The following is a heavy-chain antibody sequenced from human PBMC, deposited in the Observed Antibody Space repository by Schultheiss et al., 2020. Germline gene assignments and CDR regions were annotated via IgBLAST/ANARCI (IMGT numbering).Heavy chain of an antibody. D-gene: IGHD4-17*01. CDR3: TTLTTVTTSYYYYGMDV. Sequence: GGSLRLSCAASGFTFSGSAMHWVRQASGKGLEWVGRIRSKANSYATAYAASVKGRFTISRDDSKNTAYLQMNSLKTEDTAVYYCTTLTTVTTSYYYYGMDVWGQGTTVTVSS. V-gene: IGHV3-73*01. J-gene: IGHJ6*02. CDR2: IRSKANSYAT. CDR1: GFTFSGSA.